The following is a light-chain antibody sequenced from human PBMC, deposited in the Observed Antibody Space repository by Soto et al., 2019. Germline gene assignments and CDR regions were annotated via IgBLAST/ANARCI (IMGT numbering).Light chain of an antibody. CDR2: GAS. J-gene: IGKJ4*01. CDR1: QSVSSSY. V-gene: IGKV3-20*01. Sequence: VVFPQSTDTLSFSPGERATLSCRASQSVSSSYLAWYQQKPGQAPRLLISGASSRATGIPDRFSGSGSGTDFTLTISRLEPEDFAVYYCQQYGSSPNTFGGGTKVDIK. CDR3: QQYGSSPNT.